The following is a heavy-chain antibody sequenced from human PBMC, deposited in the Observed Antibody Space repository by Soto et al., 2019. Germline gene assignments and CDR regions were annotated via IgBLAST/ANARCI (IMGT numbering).Heavy chain of an antibody. J-gene: IGHJ3*02. CDR2: ISYDGSNK. CDR1: GFTFSSYG. V-gene: IGHV3-30*18. D-gene: IGHD4-17*01. CDR3: AKLRSYGDYDAFDI. Sequence: GESLKISCAASGFTFSSYGMHWVRQAPGKGLEWVAVISYDGSNKYYADSVKGRFTISRDNSKNTLYLQMNSLRAEDTAVYYCAKLRSYGDYDAFDIWGQGTMVTVSS.